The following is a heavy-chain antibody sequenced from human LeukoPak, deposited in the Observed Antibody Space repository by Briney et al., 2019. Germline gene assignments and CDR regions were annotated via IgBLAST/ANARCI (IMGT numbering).Heavy chain of an antibody. CDR2: IYYSGST. V-gene: IGHV4-59*08. Sequence: SETVSLTCTVSGGSISSYYWSWIRQPPGKGLEWLGYIYYSGSTNYNPSLKSRVTISVDASKNQFSLKLSSVTAADTAVYYCATGIVGATKGFWFDPWGQGTLVTVSS. J-gene: IGHJ5*02. CDR3: ATGIVGATKGFWFDP. D-gene: IGHD1-26*01. CDR1: GGSISSYY.